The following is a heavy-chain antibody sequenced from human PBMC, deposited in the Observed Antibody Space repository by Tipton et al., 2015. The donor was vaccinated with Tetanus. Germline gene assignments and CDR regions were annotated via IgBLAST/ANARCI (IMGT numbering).Heavy chain of an antibody. CDR3: ARGFGSTWYYLDY. CDR1: DDSISSFY. D-gene: IGHD6-13*01. CDR2: VYGSDSEVI. Sequence: TLSLTCTVSDDSISSFYWTWIRQPPGKGLEWIGYVYGSDSEVINYNPSHKSRVTISADTSNNQFSLKLGSVTAADTSFYYCARGFGSTWYYLDYWGQGTLVTVSS. J-gene: IGHJ4*02. V-gene: IGHV4-59*01.